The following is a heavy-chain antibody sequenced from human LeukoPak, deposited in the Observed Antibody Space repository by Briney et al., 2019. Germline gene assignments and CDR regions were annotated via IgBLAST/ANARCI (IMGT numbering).Heavy chain of an antibody. CDR3: AREEAGGYFDY. D-gene: IGHD2-8*02. J-gene: IGHJ4*02. V-gene: IGHV1-46*01. CDR2: INPTGTGT. Sequence: ASVKVSCKASGYTFSNYYMHWVRQAPGQGLEWMGLINPTGTGTNYAQKFRGRVTLTRDTSTTTVYMELSSLRSEDSAVYYCAREEAGGYFDYWGQGTLVTVSS. CDR1: GYTFSNYY.